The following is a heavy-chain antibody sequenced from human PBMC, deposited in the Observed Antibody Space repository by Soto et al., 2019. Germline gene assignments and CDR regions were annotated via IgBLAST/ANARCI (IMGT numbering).Heavy chain of an antibody. Sequence: SVTLSLPCIASGGSLSSGDYCWLWIRQPPGKGLEWIGYIYYSGSTYYNPSLKCRVTISVDTSKNPFSLKLSSVTAADTAVYYCARRSYYYDSSGYYHDWGQGTLVTI. V-gene: IGHV4-30-4*01. D-gene: IGHD3-22*01. CDR1: GGSLSSGDYC. J-gene: IGHJ4*02. CDR2: IYYSGST. CDR3: ARRSYYYDSSGYYHD.